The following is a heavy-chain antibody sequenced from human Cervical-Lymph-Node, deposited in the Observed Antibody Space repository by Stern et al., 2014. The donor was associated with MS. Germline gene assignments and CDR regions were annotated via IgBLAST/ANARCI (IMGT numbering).Heavy chain of an antibody. J-gene: IGHJ4*02. CDR3: ARVAYCGGDCSAFDS. CDR1: GGSMASSTGGYF. Sequence: VQLVESGPGLVKPSQTLSLICAVSGGSMASSTGGYFWSWIRQPPGKGLEWIGFIYYSGSTYYNTSLKRRTTISVDTSKNQVSLRLTSMTAADTAVYYCARVAYCGGDCSAFDSWGQGTLVTVSS. D-gene: IGHD2-21*02. V-gene: IGHV4-31*11. CDR2: IYYSGST.